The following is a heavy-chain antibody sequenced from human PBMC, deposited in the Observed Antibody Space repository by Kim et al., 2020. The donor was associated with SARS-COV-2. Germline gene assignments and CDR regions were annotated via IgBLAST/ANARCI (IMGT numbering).Heavy chain of an antibody. D-gene: IGHD6-13*01. Sequence: GGSLRLSCAASGFTFDDYAMHWVRQAPGKGLEWVSGISWNSGSIGYADSVKGRFTISRDNAKNSLYLQMNSLRAEDTALYYCAKDPSGGAGIAAAGTVGWFDPWGQGTLVTVSS. J-gene: IGHJ5*02. V-gene: IGHV3-9*01. CDR3: AKDPSGGAGIAAAGTVGWFDP. CDR1: GFTFDDYA. CDR2: ISWNSGSI.